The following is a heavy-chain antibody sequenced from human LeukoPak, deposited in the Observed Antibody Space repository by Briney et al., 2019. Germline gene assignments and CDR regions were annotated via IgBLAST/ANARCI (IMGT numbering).Heavy chain of an antibody. V-gene: IGHV5-51*01. CDR2: IYPDDSDT. CDR3: ARRIAGSGSDY. CDR1: GNSFASYW. Sequence: PGESLKISCKGSGNSFASYWIGWVRQMPGKGLEWMGIIYPDDSDTRYRPSFQGQVTIKADKSISTAYLQWNSLKASDTAMYFCARRIAGSGSDYWGQGTLVTVSS. D-gene: IGHD6-13*01. J-gene: IGHJ4*02.